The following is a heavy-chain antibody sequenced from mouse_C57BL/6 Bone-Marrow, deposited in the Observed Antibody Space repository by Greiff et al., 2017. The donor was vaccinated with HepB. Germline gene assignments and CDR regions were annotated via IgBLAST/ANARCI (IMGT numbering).Heavy chain of an antibody. CDR3: ARHTRGSSHYFDY. J-gene: IGHJ2*01. Sequence: EVQRVESGGDLVKPGGSLKLSCAASGFTFSDYYMYWVRQTPEKRLEWVAYISNGGGSTYYPDTVKGRFTISRDNTKNTLYLQMSRLKSEDTAMYYCARHTRGSSHYFDYWGQGTTLTVSS. D-gene: IGHD1-1*01. CDR2: ISNGGGST. CDR1: GFTFSDYY. V-gene: IGHV5-12*01.